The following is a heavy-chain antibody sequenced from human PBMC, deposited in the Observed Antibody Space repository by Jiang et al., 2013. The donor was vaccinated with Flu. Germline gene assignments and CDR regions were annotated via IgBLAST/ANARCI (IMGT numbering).Heavy chain of an antibody. V-gene: IGHV3-53*01. CDR2: IHSDGST. CDR3: ARDPLGAEAFDI. Sequence: QLVESGGGLIQPGGSLRLSCAASGFTVSSNYMNWVRQAPGKGLEWVSVIHSDGSTYYADSVKGRFTISRDKSKNTLFLQMNSLRAEDTAVYYCARDPLGAEAFDIWGQGTMVTVSS. CDR1: GFTVSSNY. J-gene: IGHJ3*02.